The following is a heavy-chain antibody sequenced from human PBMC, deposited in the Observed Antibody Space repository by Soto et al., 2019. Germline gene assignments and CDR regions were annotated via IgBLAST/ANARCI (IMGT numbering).Heavy chain of an antibody. J-gene: IGHJ3*02. CDR2: TYYRSKWYN. D-gene: IGHD3-22*01. V-gene: IGHV6-1*01. Sequence: SQTLSLTCAISGDSVSSNSAAWNWIRQSPSRGLEWLGRTYYRSKWYNDYAVSVKSRITINPDTSKNQFSLQLNSVTTEDTAVYYCARGVGDPYYYDSSGYYDGFDIWGHGTMVTVSS. CDR1: GDSVSSNSAA. CDR3: ARGVGDPYYYDSSGYYDGFDI.